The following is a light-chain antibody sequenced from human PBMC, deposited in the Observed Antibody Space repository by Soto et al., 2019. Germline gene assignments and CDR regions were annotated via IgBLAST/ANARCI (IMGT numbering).Light chain of an antibody. CDR1: QGIANY. Sequence: DFQMTQSPSSLSASVGDRVTITCRASQGIANYLAWYQQKPGRAPKLVIYAASTLQSGVPSRFSGSGSGTDFTLTISSLRAEDVATYYCQRYDNVPLAFGQGTKLEIK. V-gene: IGKV1-27*01. J-gene: IGKJ2*01. CDR3: QRYDNVPLA. CDR2: AAS.